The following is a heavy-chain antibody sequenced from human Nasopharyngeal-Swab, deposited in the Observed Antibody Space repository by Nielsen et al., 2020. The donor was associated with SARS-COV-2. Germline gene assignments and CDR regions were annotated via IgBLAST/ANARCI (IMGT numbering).Heavy chain of an antibody. J-gene: IGHJ4*02. D-gene: IGHD4-17*01. V-gene: IGHV3-30*03. CDR2: IAHDASNE. Sequence: GGSLRLSCAASGFTFSSFGMHWVRQAPGKGLEWVAFIAHDASNEYYGDSVKGRFSISRASSTNTLYLQMDSLRGEDTAVYYCARDAPAHYGAFYWGRGTLVTVSS. CDR1: GFTFSSFG. CDR3: ARDAPAHYGAFY.